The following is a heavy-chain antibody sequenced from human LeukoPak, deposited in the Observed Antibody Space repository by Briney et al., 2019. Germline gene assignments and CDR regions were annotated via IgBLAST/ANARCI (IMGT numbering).Heavy chain of an antibody. V-gene: IGHV3-21*01. CDR1: GFTFSSYS. D-gene: IGHD6-6*01. CDR3: ARGRIAARRGDFDY. J-gene: IGHJ4*02. Sequence: PGGSLRLSCAAPGFTFSSYSMNWVRQAPGKGLEWVSSISSSSSYIYYADSVKGRFTISRDNAKNSLYLQMNSLRAEDTAVYYCARGRIAARRGDFDYWGQGTLVTVSS. CDR2: ISSSSSYI.